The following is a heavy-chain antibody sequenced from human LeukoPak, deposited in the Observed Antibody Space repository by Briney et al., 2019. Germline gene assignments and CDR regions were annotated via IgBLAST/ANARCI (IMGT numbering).Heavy chain of an antibody. D-gene: IGHD1-20*01. J-gene: IGHJ5*02. CDR3: ARVITGTTYWFDP. V-gene: IGHV4-39*07. Sequence: SETLSLTCTVSGGSISSSSYYWGWIRQPPGKGLEWIGSIYYSGSTYYNPSLKSRVTISVDTSKNQFSLKLSSVTAADTAVYYCARVITGTTYWFDPWGQGTLVTVSS. CDR1: GGSISSSSYY. CDR2: IYYSGST.